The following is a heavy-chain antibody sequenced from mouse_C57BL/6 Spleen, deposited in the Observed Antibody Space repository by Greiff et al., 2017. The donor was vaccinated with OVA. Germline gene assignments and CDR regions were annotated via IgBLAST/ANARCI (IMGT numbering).Heavy chain of an antibody. V-gene: IGHV3-6*01. CDR3: ARVLGYFDY. Sequence: EVKLVESGPGLVKPSQSLSLTCSVTGYSITSGYYWNWIRQFPGNKLEWMGYISYDGSNNYNPSLKNRISITRDTSKNQFFLKLNSVTTEDTATYYCARVLGYFDYWGQGTTLTVSS. CDR2: ISYDGSN. J-gene: IGHJ2*01. CDR1: GYSITSGYY. D-gene: IGHD4-1*01.